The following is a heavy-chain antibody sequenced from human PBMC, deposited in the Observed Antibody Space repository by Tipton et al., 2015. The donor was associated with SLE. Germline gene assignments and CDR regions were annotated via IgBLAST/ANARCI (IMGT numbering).Heavy chain of an antibody. J-gene: IGHJ5*02. V-gene: IGHV3-9*01. CDR3: AKAQRLDGWFDP. D-gene: IGHD6-25*01. Sequence: SLRLSCAASGFTFDDYAMHWVRQAPGKGLEWVSGISWNSGSIGYADSVKGRFTISRDNARNSLYLQMNSLRAGDTALYYCAKAQRLDGWFDPWGQGTLFPVSS. CDR2: ISWNSGSI. CDR1: GFTFDDYA.